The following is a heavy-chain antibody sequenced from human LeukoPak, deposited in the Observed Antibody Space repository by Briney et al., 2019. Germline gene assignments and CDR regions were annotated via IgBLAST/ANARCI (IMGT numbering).Heavy chain of an antibody. V-gene: IGHV1-46*01. CDR3: ARGTMNLDS. D-gene: IGHD3-22*01. CDR2: INPSGGTT. J-gene: IGHJ4*02. Sequence: ASVKVSCKASGYTFTTFFMHWVRQAPGQGLEWMGIINPSGGTTTYAQKFQGRVSLTRDMSTSTVYMELSSLTSEDTAVYYCARGTMNLDSWGQGTLVTVSS. CDR1: GYTFTTFF.